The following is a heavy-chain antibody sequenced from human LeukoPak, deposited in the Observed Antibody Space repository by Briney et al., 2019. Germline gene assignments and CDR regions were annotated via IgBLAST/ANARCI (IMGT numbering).Heavy chain of an antibody. J-gene: IGHJ4*02. CDR3: ARLNWLLPLD. Sequence: PSETLSLTCTVSGGSISSSSYYWAWIRQPPGKGLEWIGSIYYSGSTYYNPSLKSRVTISVDTSKNQFSLKLSSVTAADTAVYYCARLNWLLPLDWGQGTLVTVSS. CDR1: GGSISSSSYY. CDR2: IYYSGST. D-gene: IGHD4-23*01. V-gene: IGHV4-39*01.